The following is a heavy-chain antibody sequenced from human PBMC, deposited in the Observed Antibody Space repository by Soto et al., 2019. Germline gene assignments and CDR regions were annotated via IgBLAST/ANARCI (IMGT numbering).Heavy chain of an antibody. Sequence: SETLSLTCTVSGRSISSYYSSWIRQLPEKGLEWIGYIYYSGSTNYNPSLRSRVTISVDTSKNQFSLKRSSVNAADTAVYYCARLSRRGSGSYYKTKTESYFDYWGQGTLVTVSS. CDR1: GRSISSYY. V-gene: IGHV4-59*08. CDR2: IYYSGST. D-gene: IGHD3-10*01. J-gene: IGHJ4*02. CDR3: ARLSRRGSGSYYKTKTESYFDY.